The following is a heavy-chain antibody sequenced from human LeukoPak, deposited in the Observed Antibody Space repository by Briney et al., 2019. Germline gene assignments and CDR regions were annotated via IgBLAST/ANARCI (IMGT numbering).Heavy chain of an antibody. CDR3: ATYHSYYDSSGALDY. CDR2: FDPEDGET. CDR1: GYTLTELS. V-gene: IGHV1-24*01. Sequence: ASVKVSCKVSGYTLTELSMHWVRQAPGKGLEWMGGFDPEDGETIYAQKFQGRVTMTEDTSTDTAYMELSSLRSEDTAVYYCATYHSYYDSSGALDYWGQGTLVTVRS. D-gene: IGHD3-22*01. J-gene: IGHJ4*02.